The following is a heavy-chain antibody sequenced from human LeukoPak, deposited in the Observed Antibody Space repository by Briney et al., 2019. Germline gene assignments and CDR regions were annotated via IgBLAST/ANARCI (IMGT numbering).Heavy chain of an antibody. J-gene: IGHJ4*02. D-gene: IGHD6-13*01. CDR2: IYYSGST. V-gene: IGHV4-59*12. CDR1: GGSISSSY. CDR3: AKSSTRAYFDY. Sequence: SETLSLTCTVSGGSISSSYWTWIRQPPGKALEWIGYIYYSGSTNYNPSLKSRVTISVDTSKNQFSLKLSSVTAADTAVYYCAKSSTRAYFDYWGQGTLVTVSS.